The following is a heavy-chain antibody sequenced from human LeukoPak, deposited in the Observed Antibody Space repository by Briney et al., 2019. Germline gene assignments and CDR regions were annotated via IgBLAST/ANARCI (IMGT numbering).Heavy chain of an antibody. V-gene: IGHV3-11*04. D-gene: IGHD3-10*01. J-gene: IGHJ4*02. CDR2: ISSGGTTI. Sequence: PGGSLRLSCAASGFTFSDYYMSWIRQAPGKGLEWVSYISSGGTTIYYADSVKGRFTISRDNAKNSLYLQMNSLRAEDTAVYYCAREKAPYGSGSYSVDYWGQGTLVTVSS. CDR3: AREKAPYGSGSYSVDY. CDR1: GFTFSDYY.